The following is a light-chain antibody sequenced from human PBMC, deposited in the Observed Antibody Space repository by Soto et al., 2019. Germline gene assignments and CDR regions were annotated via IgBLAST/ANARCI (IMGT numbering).Light chain of an antibody. CDR3: RHYNSYSEA. J-gene: IGKJ1*01. V-gene: IGKV3-15*01. CDR1: QSVSSH. Sequence: EMVMTQAPASLSVAPGERATLSCRASQSVSSHLAWYQQKPGQAPRLPIYCASTRATGIPARFSGSRTGTELTPTIRSLQPDDFATYSCRHYNSYSEAFGQGTMV. CDR2: CAS.